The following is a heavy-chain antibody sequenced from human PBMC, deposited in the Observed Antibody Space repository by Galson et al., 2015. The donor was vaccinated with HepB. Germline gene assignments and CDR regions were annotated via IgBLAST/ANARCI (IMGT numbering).Heavy chain of an antibody. J-gene: IGHJ4*02. V-gene: IGHV3-23*01. Sequence: SLSLSCAASGFSFRDYAIAWVRQAPGRALVFVSSLSGGGERPSFRDSVGRRFTTSRYNSRNILYLPMNSLRVEDTAIYYCAKVAILGAIPHYFHYWGRGTLVSVSS. CDR1: GFSFRDYA. CDR2: LSGGGERP. D-gene: IGHD3-16*01. CDR3: AKVAILGAIPHYFHY.